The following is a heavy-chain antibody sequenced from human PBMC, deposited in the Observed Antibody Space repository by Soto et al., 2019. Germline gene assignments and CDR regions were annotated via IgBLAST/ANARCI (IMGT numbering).Heavy chain of an antibody. J-gene: IGHJ4*02. V-gene: IGHV1-18*01. D-gene: IGHD5-18*01. CDR2: ISAYNGNT. CDR1: GYTFTSYA. Sequence: GASVKVSCKASGYTFTSYAISWVRQAPGQGLEWMGWISAYNGNTNYAQKFQGRVTMPTDTSQSTAYMKLSGLRSDAPPGYSGARNTGYSYGYNWGQGTLVTVSS. CDR3: ARNTGYSYGYN.